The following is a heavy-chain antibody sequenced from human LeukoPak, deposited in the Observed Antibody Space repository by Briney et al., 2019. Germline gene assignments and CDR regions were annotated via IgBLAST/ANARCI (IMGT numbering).Heavy chain of an antibody. Sequence: SETLSPTCAVSGASISGSNYYWGWIRQPPGKGLEWIGNIYSSGSTYYNASLQSRVTISIDTSKNQFSLKLSSVTAADTAVYYCARLAAAGYDYWGQGTLVTVSS. CDR1: GASISGSNYY. J-gene: IGHJ4*02. CDR2: IYSSGST. D-gene: IGHD6-13*01. CDR3: ARLAAAGYDY. V-gene: IGHV4-39*01.